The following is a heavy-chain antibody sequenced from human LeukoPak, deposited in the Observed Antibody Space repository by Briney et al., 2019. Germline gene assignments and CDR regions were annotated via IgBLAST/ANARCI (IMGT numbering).Heavy chain of an antibody. Sequence: SETLSLTCTVSGYSISSGYYWGWIRQPPGKGLEWIGSIYHSGSTYYNPSLKSRVTISVDTSKNQFSLKLSSVTAADTAVYYCASSTGTYYYDSSGYILAPDAFDIWGQGTMVTVSS. CDR1: GYSISSGYY. CDR3: ASSTGTYYYDSSGYILAPDAFDI. CDR2: IYHSGST. J-gene: IGHJ3*02. V-gene: IGHV4-38-2*02. D-gene: IGHD3-22*01.